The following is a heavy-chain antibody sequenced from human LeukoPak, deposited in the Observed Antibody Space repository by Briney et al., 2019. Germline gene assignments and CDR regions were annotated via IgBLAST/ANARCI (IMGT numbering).Heavy chain of an antibody. CDR1: GGTFSSYT. CDR3: ARGTTIFGVVIIASY. CDR2: IIPILGIA. J-gene: IGHJ4*02. V-gene: IGHV1-69*02. Sequence: GASVKVSCKASGGTFSSYTISWERQAPGQGLEWMGRIIPILGIANYAQKFQGRVTITADKSTSTAYMELSSLRSEDTAVYYCARGTTIFGVVIIASYWGQGTLVTVSS. D-gene: IGHD3-3*01.